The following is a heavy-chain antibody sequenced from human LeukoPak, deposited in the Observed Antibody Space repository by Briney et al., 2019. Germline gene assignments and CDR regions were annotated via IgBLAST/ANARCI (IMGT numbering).Heavy chain of an antibody. CDR2: ISSSSSYI. V-gene: IGHV3-21*01. CDR3: ASSRSSSGWYYGMDV. Sequence: GGSLRLSCAASGFTFSSYSMNWVRQAPGKGLEWVSSISSSSSYIYYADSVKGRFTISRDNAKNSLYLQMNSLRAEDTAVYYCASSRSSSGWYYGMDVRGKGNTVTVSS. J-gene: IGHJ6*04. D-gene: IGHD6-19*01. CDR1: GFTFSSYS.